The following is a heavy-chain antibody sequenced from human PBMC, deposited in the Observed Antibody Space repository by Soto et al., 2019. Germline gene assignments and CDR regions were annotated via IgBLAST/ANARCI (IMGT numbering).Heavy chain of an antibody. J-gene: IGHJ4*02. CDR1: GFTFSSYA. D-gene: IGHD3-3*01. CDR3: AKVGPSRFLEWLLRVRYFDY. Sequence: SGGSLRLSCAASGFTFSSYAMSWVRQAPGKGLEWVSAISGSGGSTYYADSVKGRFTISRDNSKNTLYLQMNSLRAEDTAVYYCAKVGPSRFLEWLLRVRYFDYWGQGTLVTVSS. CDR2: ISGSGGST. V-gene: IGHV3-23*01.